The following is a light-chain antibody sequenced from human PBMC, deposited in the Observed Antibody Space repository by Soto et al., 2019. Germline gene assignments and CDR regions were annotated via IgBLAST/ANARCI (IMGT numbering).Light chain of an antibody. V-gene: IGLV1-44*01. J-gene: IGLJ1*01. CDR1: TSNIGDNT. CDR3: ASWDDSLNGHV. CDR2: VND. Sequence: QSALTQPLSASVTPGQRVTISCSASTSNIGDNTVGLYQHLPGSAPKVLIYVNDQRPSGVPDRFSGSRSGTSASLTISGLQSEDEADYYCASWDDSLNGHVFGTGTKVTVL.